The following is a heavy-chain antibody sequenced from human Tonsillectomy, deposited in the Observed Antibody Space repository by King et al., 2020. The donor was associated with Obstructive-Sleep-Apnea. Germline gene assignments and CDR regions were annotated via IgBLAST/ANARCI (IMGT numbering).Heavy chain of an antibody. Sequence: VQLVESGGGLVQPGGSLRLSCSASGFTFSSYAMHWVRQAPGKGLEYVSAISSNGGSTYYADSVKGRFTIARDNSKNTLYLQMSSLRAEDTAVYYCVKDVADWYFDLWGRGTLVTVSS. J-gene: IGHJ2*01. CDR1: GFTFSSYA. D-gene: IGHD2-15*01. CDR3: VKDVADWYFDL. CDR2: ISSNGGST. V-gene: IGHV3-64D*09.